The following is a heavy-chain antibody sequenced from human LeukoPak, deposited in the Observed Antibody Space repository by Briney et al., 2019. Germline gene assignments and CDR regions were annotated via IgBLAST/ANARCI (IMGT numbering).Heavy chain of an antibody. Sequence: ASETLSLTCAVYGGSFSGYYWSWIRQPPGKGLEWIGEINHSGSTNYNPSLKSRVTISVDTSKNQFSLKLSSVTAADTAVYYCARVTLPTYYYGSRSYYNPAFDYWGQGTLVTVSS. D-gene: IGHD3-10*01. J-gene: IGHJ4*02. CDR1: GGSFSGYY. CDR3: ARVTLPTYYYGSRSYYNPAFDY. CDR2: INHSGST. V-gene: IGHV4-34*01.